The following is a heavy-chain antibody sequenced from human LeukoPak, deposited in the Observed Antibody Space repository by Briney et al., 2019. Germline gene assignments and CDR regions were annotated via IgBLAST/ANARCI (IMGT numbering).Heavy chain of an antibody. CDR2: IKQDGSEK. Sequence: PGGSLRPSCAASGFTFSGYWMSWVRQAPGKGLEWVANIKQDGSEKYYVDSVKGRFTISRDNAKNSLYLQMSSLRAEDTAVYYCARDSGVSFDYWGQGTPVTVSS. CDR1: GFTFSGYW. CDR3: ARDSGVSFDY. J-gene: IGHJ4*02. V-gene: IGHV3-7*01. D-gene: IGHD2-21*01.